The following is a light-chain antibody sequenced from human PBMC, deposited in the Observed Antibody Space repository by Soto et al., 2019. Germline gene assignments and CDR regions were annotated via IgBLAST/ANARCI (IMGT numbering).Light chain of an antibody. Sequence: ILMTQSPATLSVSPGERATLSCRASQSVSNNLAWYQQKPGQAPRLLIYDASTRATGIPARFSGSGSGTEFTLTISGLQSEDFEVYYCQQYNIWRPWTFGQGTKVEVK. J-gene: IGKJ1*01. CDR2: DAS. CDR1: QSVSNN. CDR3: QQYNIWRPWT. V-gene: IGKV3-15*01.